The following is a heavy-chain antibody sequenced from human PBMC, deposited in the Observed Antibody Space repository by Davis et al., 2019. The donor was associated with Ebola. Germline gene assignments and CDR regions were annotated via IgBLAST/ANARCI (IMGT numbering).Heavy chain of an antibody. CDR3: ARGWFRSGMDV. V-gene: IGHV6-1*01. D-gene: IGHD6-19*01. Sequence: HSQTLSLTCAISGDSVSGSSSGAWNWIRQSPSRGLEWLGRTYYNSKWYNDYAASVKSRITVNPDTSKNQFSLLLNSVTPEDTAIYYCARGWFRSGMDVWGQGTTITVSS. J-gene: IGHJ6*02. CDR2: TYYNSKWYN. CDR1: GDSVSGSSSGA.